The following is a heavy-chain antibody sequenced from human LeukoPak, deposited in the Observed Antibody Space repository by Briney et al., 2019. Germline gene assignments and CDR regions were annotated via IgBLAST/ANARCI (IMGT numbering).Heavy chain of an antibody. CDR1: GFTFDDYA. D-gene: IGHD3-22*01. J-gene: IGHJ3*02. V-gene: IGHV3-9*03. CDR3: LKAAQPWHYDRSGPNHWGFALEM. CDR2: SCWYSGSI. Sequence: GRSLRLSCAASGFTFDDYAMHWLRQAPGKGLEWVSGSCWYSGSIGYADSVKGRFIISRENAVNSQYLQVNSLRTEDMAFSKCLKAAQPWHYDRSGPNHWGFALEMWGQRTMVSVSS.